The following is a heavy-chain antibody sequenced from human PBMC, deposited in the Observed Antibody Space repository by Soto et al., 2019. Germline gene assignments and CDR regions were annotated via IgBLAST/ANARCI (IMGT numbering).Heavy chain of an antibody. CDR2: IYHSGTT. V-gene: IGHV4-39*01. Sequence: QLQLQESGPGLVRPSETLSLTCTVSGGSIGRSAFYWGWIRQPPGKGLEWIGSIYHSGTTYYNPSLTSRVSISVDTSKNQFALKLSSVTAADTAVYYCTTGLTIFGVVISSGDYWGQGILVTVSS. CDR1: GGSIGRSAFY. D-gene: IGHD3-3*01. CDR3: TTGLTIFGVVISSGDY. J-gene: IGHJ4*02.